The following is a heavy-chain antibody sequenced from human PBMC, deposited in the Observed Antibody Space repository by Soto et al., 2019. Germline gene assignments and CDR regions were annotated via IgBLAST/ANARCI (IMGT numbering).Heavy chain of an antibody. J-gene: IGHJ4*02. V-gene: IGHV4-34*01. D-gene: IGHD4-4*01. CDR3: ARGQRRRATVAIDY. Sequence: SETLSLTCTVSGGSISSYYWSWIRQPPGKGLERIGEINHSGSTNYNPSPKSRVTISVDTSKSQFSLKLSSVTAADTAVYYCARGQRRRATVAIDYWGQGTLVTVSS. CDR2: INHSGST. CDR1: GGSISSYY.